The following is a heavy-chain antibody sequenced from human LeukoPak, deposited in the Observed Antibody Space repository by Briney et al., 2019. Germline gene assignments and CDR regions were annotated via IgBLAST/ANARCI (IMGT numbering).Heavy chain of an antibody. CDR3: ARARSSSPFDY. CDR1: GFTFSSYE. D-gene: IGHD1-26*01. CDR2: ISSSGSTI. V-gene: IGHV3-48*03. Sequence: GGSLRLSCAASGFTFSSYEMNWVRQAPGKGLEWVSYISSSGSTIYYADFVKGRFTISRDNAKNSLYLQMNSLRAEDTAVYYCARARSSSPFDYWGQGTLVTVSS. J-gene: IGHJ4*02.